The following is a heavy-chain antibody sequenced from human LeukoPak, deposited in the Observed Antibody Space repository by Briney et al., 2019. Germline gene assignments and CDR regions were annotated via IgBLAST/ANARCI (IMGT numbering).Heavy chain of an antibody. Sequence: GGSLRLSCAASGFTFSSYAMSWVRQAAGKGLEWVSVISDSGGNTYYADSVKGRFTISRDNSKNTLYLQMNSLRAEDTAVYYCAKDQKTGGNEWFDPWGQGTLVTVSS. J-gene: IGHJ5*02. V-gene: IGHV3-23*01. CDR1: GFTFSSYA. D-gene: IGHD4-23*01. CDR3: AKDQKTGGNEWFDP. CDR2: ISDSGGNT.